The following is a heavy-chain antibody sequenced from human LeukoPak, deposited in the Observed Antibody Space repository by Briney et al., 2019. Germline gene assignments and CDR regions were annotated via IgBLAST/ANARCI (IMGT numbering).Heavy chain of an antibody. CDR3: AKGDSSSWSAFGI. Sequence: GGSLRLSCAASGLAFGSYGMHWVRQAPGKGLEWVAFIRYDETKKYYADSVKGRFTISRDNSKNTLYLQMNSLRAEDTAVFYCAKGDSSSWSAFGIWGQGTMVTVSS. D-gene: IGHD6-13*01. CDR1: GLAFGSYG. CDR2: IRYDETKK. V-gene: IGHV3-30*02. J-gene: IGHJ3*02.